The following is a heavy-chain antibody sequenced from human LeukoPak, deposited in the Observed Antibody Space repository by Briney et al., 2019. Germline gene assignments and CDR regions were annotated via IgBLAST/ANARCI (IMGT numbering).Heavy chain of an antibody. V-gene: IGHV4-34*12. CDR2: IIHSGST. D-gene: IGHD3-22*01. J-gene: IGHJ4*02. Sequence: SETLSLTCTVYGGSFSGYYWSWIRQPPGKGLEWIGEIIHSGSTDYNPSLKSRVAISVDTSKNQFSLKLSSVTAADTAVYYCARVHYDRSGHRPFDYWGQGTQVTVSS. CDR1: GGSFSGYY. CDR3: ARVHYDRSGHRPFDY.